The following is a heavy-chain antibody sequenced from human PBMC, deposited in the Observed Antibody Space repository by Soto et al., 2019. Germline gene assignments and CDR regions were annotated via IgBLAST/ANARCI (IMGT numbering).Heavy chain of an antibody. Sequence: GESLKISCKGSGYSFTSDWIGWVRQMPGKGLEWMGIIYPGDSDTRYSPSFQGQVTISADKSISTAYLQWSSLKASDTAMYYCARHVGYGDYSYYYYGMDVWGQGTTVTVSS. CDR3: ARHVGYGDYSYYYYGMDV. J-gene: IGHJ6*02. CDR1: GYSFTSDW. CDR2: IYPGDSDT. V-gene: IGHV5-51*01. D-gene: IGHD4-17*01.